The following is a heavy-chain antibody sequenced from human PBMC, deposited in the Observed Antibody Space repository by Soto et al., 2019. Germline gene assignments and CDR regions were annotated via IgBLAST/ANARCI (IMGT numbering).Heavy chain of an antibody. CDR1: GYNFAGYW. V-gene: IGHV5-51*01. CDR3: ASGSRDCSGGSCYSH. CDR2: IYPSDSDT. D-gene: IGHD2-15*01. J-gene: IGHJ4*02. Sequence: GESLKISCKGSGYNFAGYWIAWVRQMPGKGLELMGIIYPSDSDTRYRPSFEGQVTISADQSITTAYLQWSSLKASDTAIYYCASGSRDCSGGSCYSHWGQGTLVTVSS.